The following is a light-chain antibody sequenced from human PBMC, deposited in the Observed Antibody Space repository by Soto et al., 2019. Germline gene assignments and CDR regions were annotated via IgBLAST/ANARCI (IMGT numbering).Light chain of an antibody. CDR2: DAS. V-gene: IGKV3D-15*01. CDR1: QSVRSN. CDR3: QQYNNWPPIT. Sequence: EIVMTPSPATLSVSPGERATLSCRARQSVRSNLAWYQQKPGQAPRLLIYDASTRATGIPARFSGSGSGTEFILTISSLQSEDFGVYYCQQYNNWPPITFGQGTRLEI. J-gene: IGKJ5*01.